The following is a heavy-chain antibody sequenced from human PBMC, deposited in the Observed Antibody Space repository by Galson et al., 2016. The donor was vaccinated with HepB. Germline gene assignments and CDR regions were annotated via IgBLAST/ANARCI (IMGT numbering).Heavy chain of an antibody. CDR1: GDSVSSNSAA. V-gene: IGHV6-1*01. J-gene: IGHJ4*02. Sequence: CAISGDSVSSNSAAWNWFRQSPSRGLEWLGRTYYRSQWYSDYGVSARGRININADTSKNQFSLHLRSVTPEDMAVYFCARYTSTWYIDSWGQGTLVTVSS. D-gene: IGHD2-2*01. CDR3: ARYTSTWYIDS. CDR2: TYYRSQWYS.